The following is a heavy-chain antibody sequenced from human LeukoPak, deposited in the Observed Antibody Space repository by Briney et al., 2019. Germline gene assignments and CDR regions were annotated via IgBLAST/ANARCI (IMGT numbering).Heavy chain of an antibody. CDR3: ARGVGHYYYYMDV. Sequence: GRSLRLSCAASGFTFSSYGMHWVRQAPGKGLEWVAVTWYDGSNKFYADSAKGRFTISRDNSKNTLSLEMNSLRAEDTAVYYCARGVGHYYYYMDVWGKGTTVTVSS. J-gene: IGHJ6*03. D-gene: IGHD1-26*01. CDR1: GFTFSSYG. V-gene: IGHV3-33*01. CDR2: TWYDGSNK.